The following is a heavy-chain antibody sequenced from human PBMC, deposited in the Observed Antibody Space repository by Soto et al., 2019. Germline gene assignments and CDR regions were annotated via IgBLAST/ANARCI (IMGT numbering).Heavy chain of an antibody. CDR1: GGSISSYY. V-gene: IGHV4-59*01. CDR3: ARAQYYDSSGYHPRWWFDP. D-gene: IGHD3-22*01. Sequence: SETLSLTCPVSGGSISSYYWSWIRLPPGKGLEWIGYIYYSGSTNYNPSLKSRVTISVDTSKNQFSLKLSSVTAADTAVYYCARAQYYDSSGYHPRWWFDPWGQGALLTVSS. J-gene: IGHJ5*02. CDR2: IYYSGST.